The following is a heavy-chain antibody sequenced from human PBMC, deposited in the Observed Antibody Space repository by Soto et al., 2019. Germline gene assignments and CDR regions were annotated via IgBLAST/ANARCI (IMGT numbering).Heavy chain of an antibody. Sequence: ASVKVSCKASGGTFSSYAISWVRQAPGQGLEWMGGIIPIFGTANYAQKFQGRVTITADESTSTAYMELSSLRSEDTAGYYCARVYGSGSYYFDYWGQGTLVTVSS. CDR2: IIPIFGTA. J-gene: IGHJ4*02. CDR1: GGTFSSYA. V-gene: IGHV1-69*13. CDR3: ARVYGSGSYYFDY. D-gene: IGHD3-10*01.